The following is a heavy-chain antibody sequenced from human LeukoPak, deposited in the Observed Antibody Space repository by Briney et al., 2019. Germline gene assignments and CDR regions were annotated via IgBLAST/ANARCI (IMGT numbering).Heavy chain of an antibody. J-gene: IGHJ4*02. CDR2: INHSGST. Sequence: GSLRLSCAASGFTFSSYAMSWVRQAPGKGLEWIGEINHSGSTNYNPSLKSRVTISVDTSKNQFSLKLSSVTAADTAVYYCARGRSYYYGSGSHFYWGQGTLVTVSS. D-gene: IGHD3-10*01. V-gene: IGHV4-34*01. CDR3: ARGRSYYYGSGSHFY. CDR1: GFTFSSYA.